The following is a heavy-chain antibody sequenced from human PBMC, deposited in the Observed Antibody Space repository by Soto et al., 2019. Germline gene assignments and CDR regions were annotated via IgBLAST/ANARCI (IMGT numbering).Heavy chain of an antibody. D-gene: IGHD2-21*01. CDR3: ASNSYRT. V-gene: IGHV4-39*01. Sequence: ASETLSLTCTVSGGSIRGSSYYWGWIRQAPGKGLEWIGSVYYSGSTYYNPSLKSRVTVSADTSKNQFSLKLTSVTAADTALYYCASNSYRTWGQGILVTVS. CDR1: GGSIRGSSYY. J-gene: IGHJ1*01. CDR2: VYYSGST.